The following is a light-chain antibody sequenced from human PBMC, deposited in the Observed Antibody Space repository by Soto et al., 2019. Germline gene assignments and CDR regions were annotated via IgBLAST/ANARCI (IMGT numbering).Light chain of an antibody. CDR2: AAS. CDR1: QIISSY. Sequence: DIQMTQSPSSLSASVGDRVTITCRASQIISSYLNWYQQKPGKAPKLLIYAASSLQSGVPSRFSGSGSGTDFTLTISSLQPDDFATYYCQQYNSYPWTFGQGTKVDI. J-gene: IGKJ1*01. CDR3: QQYNSYPWT. V-gene: IGKV1-39*01.